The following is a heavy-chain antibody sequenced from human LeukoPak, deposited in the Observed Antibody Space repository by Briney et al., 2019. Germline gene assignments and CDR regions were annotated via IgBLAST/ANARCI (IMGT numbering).Heavy chain of an antibody. V-gene: IGHV3-48*04. J-gene: IGHJ1*01. CDR3: AISAPNYYDTSGYYSYFQH. CDR1: GFTFSSYN. Sequence: GGSLRLSCAASGFTFSSYNMNWVRQAPGKGLEWISYISSDSSTIYYADSVKGRFTISRDNAKNSLYLQMTSLRAEDTAVYYCAISAPNYYDTSGYYSYFQHWGQGTLVTVSS. CDR2: ISSDSSTI. D-gene: IGHD3-22*01.